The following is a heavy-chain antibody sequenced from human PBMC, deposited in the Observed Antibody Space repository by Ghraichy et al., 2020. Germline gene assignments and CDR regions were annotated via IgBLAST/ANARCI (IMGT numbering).Heavy chain of an antibody. V-gene: IGHV4-31*03. J-gene: IGHJ2*01. CDR2: INYSGST. D-gene: IGHD3-9*01. Sequence: SETLSLTCTVSGGSINSGGYYWSWIRQHPGKGLEWIAYINYSGSTYSNPSLESRITLSPDTSKNPFSLHLSSVTAADTAVYYCARLVDGRVYFDLWGRGTLITVSS. CDR3: ARLVDGRVYFDL. CDR1: GGSINSGGYY.